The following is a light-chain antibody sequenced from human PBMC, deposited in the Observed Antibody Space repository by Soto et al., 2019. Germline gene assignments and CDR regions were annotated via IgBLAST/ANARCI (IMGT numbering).Light chain of an antibody. Sequence: EIVLTQTPGTLSLSPGERATLSCRASQSVSSSHLAWYQQKPGQAPRLLIYGASSRATGIPDRFSGSGSGTDFTLTISGLEPEDFAVYYCQQYGSSRTFGQGTTVEIK. V-gene: IGKV3-20*01. CDR1: QSVSSSH. CDR3: QQYGSSRT. CDR2: GAS. J-gene: IGKJ1*01.